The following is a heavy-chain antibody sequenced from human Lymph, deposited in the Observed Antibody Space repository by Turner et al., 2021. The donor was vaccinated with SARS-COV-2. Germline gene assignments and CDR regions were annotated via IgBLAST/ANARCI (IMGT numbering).Heavy chain of an antibody. CDR2: IIPILGTA. CDR1: GGTFSSSA. D-gene: IGHD2-15*01. V-gene: IGHV1-69*01. Sequence: QVQLVQSGAEVKKPGSSVKVSCKASGGTFSSSAISWVRQAPGQGLEWMGGIIPILGTANYAQRFQGRVTITADESTSTAYMELRSLRSEDTAVYYCARGAAYCSGGSCYRKGFDYWGQGTPVTVSS. CDR3: ARGAAYCSGGSCYRKGFDY. J-gene: IGHJ4*02.